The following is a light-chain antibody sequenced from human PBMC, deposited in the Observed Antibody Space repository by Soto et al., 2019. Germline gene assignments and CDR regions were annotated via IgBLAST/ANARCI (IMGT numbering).Light chain of an antibody. CDR3: QQYGRT. CDR1: QRVNSNY. V-gene: IGKV3-20*01. CDR2: GAS. Sequence: DIVLTQSPGTLALSPGERATLSCRASQRVNSNYFAWYQQKPGQAPRLLIFGASTRATGISDRFRGSGSGTDFTLTINRLEPEEFAVYYCQQYGRTFGQGTKLEIK. J-gene: IGKJ2*01.